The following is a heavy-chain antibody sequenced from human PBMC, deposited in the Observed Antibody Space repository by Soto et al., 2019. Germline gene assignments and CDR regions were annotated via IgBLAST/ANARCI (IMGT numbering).Heavy chain of an antibody. CDR3: ATSRGYSGYGYYYYYYGMDV. Sequence: GESLKISCNGSGYSFTSYWIGWVRQMPWKGLEWMGIIYPGDSDTRYSPSFQGQVTISADKSISTAYLQWSSLKASDTAMYYCATSRGYSGYGYYYYYYGMDVWGQGTTVTVSS. CDR2: IYPGDSDT. V-gene: IGHV5-51*01. D-gene: IGHD5-12*01. J-gene: IGHJ6*02. CDR1: GYSFTSYW.